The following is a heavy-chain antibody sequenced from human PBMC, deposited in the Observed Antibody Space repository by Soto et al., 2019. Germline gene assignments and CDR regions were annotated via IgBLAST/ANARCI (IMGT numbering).Heavy chain of an antibody. Sequence: QVQLEESGGGLVKPGGSLRLSCAASGFTFSDYYMTWIRQAPGKGLEWVSYISSSTYYTNYADSVKGRFTISRDNAKNSLYLQMNSLRVEDTAVYYCARDLRGYSYGLGYWGQGTLVTVSS. D-gene: IGHD5-18*01. J-gene: IGHJ4*02. V-gene: IGHV3-11*06. CDR3: ARDLRGYSYGLGY. CDR1: GFTFSDYY. CDR2: ISSSTYYT.